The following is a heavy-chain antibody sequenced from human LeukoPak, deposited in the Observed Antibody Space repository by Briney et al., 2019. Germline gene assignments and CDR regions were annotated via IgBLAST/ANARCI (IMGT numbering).Heavy chain of an antibody. V-gene: IGHV3-7*01. CDR1: GFTFSSYW. CDR2: IKQDGSEK. CDR3: ARGNLGYCSSTSCYGHFDY. Sequence: PGGSLRLSCAASGFTFSSYWMSWVRQAPGKGLEWVANIKQDGSEKYYVDSVEGRFTISRDNAKNSLYLQMNSLRAEDTAVYYCARGNLGYCSSTSCYGHFDYWGQGTLVTVSS. J-gene: IGHJ4*02. D-gene: IGHD2-2*01.